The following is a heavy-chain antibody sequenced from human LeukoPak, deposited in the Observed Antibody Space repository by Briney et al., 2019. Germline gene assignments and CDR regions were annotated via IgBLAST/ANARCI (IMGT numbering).Heavy chain of an antibody. CDR1: GFTFSSYG. J-gene: IGHJ4*02. CDR2: ISGSGGST. V-gene: IGHV3-23*01. CDR3: AKDSDSSGSIGPSYFDY. Sequence: GGSLRLSCAASGFTFSSYGMSWVRQAPGKGLERVSVISGSGGSTYYADSVKGRFTISRDNSKNTVYLQVNSLRAEDTAVYYCAKDSDSSGSIGPSYFDYWGQGTLVTVSS. D-gene: IGHD3-22*01.